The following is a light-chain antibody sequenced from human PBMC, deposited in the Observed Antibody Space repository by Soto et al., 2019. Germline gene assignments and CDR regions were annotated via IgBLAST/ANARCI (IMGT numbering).Light chain of an antibody. CDR1: QTIGNW. V-gene: IGKV1-5*01. CDR2: DAS. J-gene: IGKJ2*01. CDR3: QQYDSYSYT. Sequence: IQMTQSPSTLSASVGDRVTITSRASQTIGNWLAWYQQKTGKAPKLLIYDASSLERGVPSRFSGSRSGTEFTLTISSLQPDDFATYYCQQYDSYSYTFGQGTKLEIK.